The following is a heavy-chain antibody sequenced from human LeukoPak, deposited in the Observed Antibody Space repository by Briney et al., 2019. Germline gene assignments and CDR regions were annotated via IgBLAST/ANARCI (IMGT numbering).Heavy chain of an antibody. CDR1: GGTFSSYA. D-gene: IGHD2-21*02. CDR3: ARYCGGDCYSLRADAFDI. V-gene: IGHV1-69*05. J-gene: IGHJ3*02. CDR2: IIPIFGTA. Sequence: EASVKVSCKASGGTFSSYAISWVRQAPGQGLEWMGRIIPIFGTANYAQKFQGRVTITTDESTSTAYMELSSLRSEDTAVYYCARYCGGDCYSLRADAFDIWGQGTTVTVSS.